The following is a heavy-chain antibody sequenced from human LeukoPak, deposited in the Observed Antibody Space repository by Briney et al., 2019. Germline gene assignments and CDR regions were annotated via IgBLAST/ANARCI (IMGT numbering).Heavy chain of an antibody. V-gene: IGHV1-2*06. CDR2: INPNSGGT. CDR3: ARQYYDILTGYSRGAFDI. CDR1: GYTFTGYY. J-gene: IGHJ3*02. D-gene: IGHD3-9*01. Sequence: ASVKVSCKASGYTFTGYYMHWVRQAPGQGLEWMGRINPNSGGTNYAQKFQGRVTMTRDTSISTAYMELSRLRSDDTAVYYCARQYYDILTGYSRGAFDIWGQGTMVTVSS.